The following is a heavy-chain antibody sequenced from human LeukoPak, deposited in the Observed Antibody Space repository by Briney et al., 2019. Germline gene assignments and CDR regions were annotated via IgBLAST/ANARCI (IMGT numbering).Heavy chain of an antibody. D-gene: IGHD7-27*01. J-gene: IGHJ4*02. V-gene: IGHV3-7*01. CDR2: IKQDGSEK. Sequence: PGGSLRLSCAASGFTFSSYAMSWVRQAPGKGLEWVANIKQDGSEKYYVDSVKGRFTISRDNAKNSLYLQMNSLRAEDTAVYYCALGWHYFDYWGQGTLVTVSS. CDR3: ALGWHYFDY. CDR1: GFTFSSYA.